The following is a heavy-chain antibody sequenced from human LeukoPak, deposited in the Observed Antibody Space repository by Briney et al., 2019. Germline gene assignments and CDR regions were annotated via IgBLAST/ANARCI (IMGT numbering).Heavy chain of an antibody. D-gene: IGHD5/OR15-5a*01. J-gene: IGHJ6*02. CDR2: IAFDGSKK. Sequence: GGSLRLSCAASGFTFSTYAMHWVRQAPGKGLEWVSVIAFDGSKKYYADSVTGRFTISRDNSKNTLYLQMNSLRPEDTAVYYCARGNSVSYYYYGLDVWGQGTTVTVSS. CDR3: ARGNSVSYYYYGLDV. V-gene: IGHV3-30*04. CDR1: GFTFSTYA.